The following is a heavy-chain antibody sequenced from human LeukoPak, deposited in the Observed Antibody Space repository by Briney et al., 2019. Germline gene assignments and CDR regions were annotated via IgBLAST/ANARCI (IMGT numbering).Heavy chain of an antibody. CDR3: ASQLNQDPPFDY. CDR2: IYYSGST. J-gene: IGHJ4*02. D-gene: IGHD2-2*01. V-gene: IGHV4-59*01. Sequence: PSETLSLTCTVSGGSISSYYWSWIRQPPGKGLEWIGYIYYSGSTNYNPSLKSRVTISVDTSKNQFSLKLSSVTAADTAVYYCASQLNQDPPFDYWGQGTLVTVSS. CDR1: GGSISSYY.